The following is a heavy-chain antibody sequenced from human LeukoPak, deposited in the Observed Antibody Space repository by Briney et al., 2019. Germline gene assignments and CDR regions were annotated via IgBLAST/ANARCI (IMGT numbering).Heavy chain of an antibody. V-gene: IGHV3-48*03. D-gene: IGHD1-26*01. CDR3: ASTIVGATKGDY. Sequence: GGSLGLSCAASGFTFSSYEMNWVRQAPGKGLEWVSYISSSGSTIYYADSVKGRFTISRDNAKNSLYLQMNSLRAEDTAVYYCASTIVGATKGDYWGQGTLVTVSS. CDR1: GFTFSSYE. J-gene: IGHJ4*02. CDR2: ISSSGSTI.